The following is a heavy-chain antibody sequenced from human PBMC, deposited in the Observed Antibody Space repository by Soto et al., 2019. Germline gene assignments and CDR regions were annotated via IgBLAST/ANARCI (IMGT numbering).Heavy chain of an antibody. V-gene: IGHV1-24*01. D-gene: IGHD1-7*01. J-gene: IGHJ3*02. CDR3: ATKRNYGFYRAFDI. CDR2: FDPEDGET. CDR1: GYTLTELS. Sequence: GPSVKVSCKVSGYTLTELSMHWVRQAPGKGLEWMGGFDPEDGETIYAQKFQGRVTMTEDTSTDTTYMELSSLRSEDTAVYYCATKRNYGFYRAFDIWGQGTMVTVSS.